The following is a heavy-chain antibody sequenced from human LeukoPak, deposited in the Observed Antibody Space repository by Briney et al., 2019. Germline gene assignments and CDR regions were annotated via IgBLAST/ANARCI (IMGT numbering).Heavy chain of an antibody. CDR3: ATYREKVGDYGFTS. CDR2: IYNSGST. Sequence: WDTLAHTYTVSGYYNSSNLLLWICKPTAMGVTGIGYIYNSGSTKYLPSLKSRVTISVDTSNKLFSLKLTSVTAADTAVYYFATYREKVGDYGFTSWGQGTLVSVSS. D-gene: IGHD4-17*01. V-gene: IGHV4-59*01. CDR1: GYYNSSNL. J-gene: IGHJ4*02.